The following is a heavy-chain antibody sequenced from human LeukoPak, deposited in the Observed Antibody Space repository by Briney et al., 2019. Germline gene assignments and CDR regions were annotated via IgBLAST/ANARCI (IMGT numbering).Heavy chain of an antibody. CDR2: ISVSGGST. D-gene: IGHD3-10*01. J-gene: IGHJ6*02. Sequence: GGSLRLSCAPSGFTFSSYAMSCVRHPPGKGLEWVSAISVSGGSTYYADSVKGRFTISRDNSKNTLYLQMNSLRAEDTAVYYCAKEGFYYGSGSLYGMDVWGQGTTVTVSS. CDR1: GFTFSSYA. V-gene: IGHV3-23*01. CDR3: AKEGFYYGSGSLYGMDV.